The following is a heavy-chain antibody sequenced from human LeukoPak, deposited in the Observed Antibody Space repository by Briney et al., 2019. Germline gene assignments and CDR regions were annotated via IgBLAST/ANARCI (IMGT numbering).Heavy chain of an antibody. D-gene: IGHD2-8*02. CDR2: IYYSGST. CDR3: ARGSLLGFHFDY. V-gene: IGHV4-31*03. J-gene: IGHJ4*02. CDR1: GGSISSGDYY. Sequence: SETLSLTCTVSGGSISSGDYYWSWIRQHPGKGLEWIGYIYYSGSTYYNPSLKSRVTISVDTSKNQFSLKLSSVTAADTAVYYCARGSLLGFHFDYWGQGTLVTVSS.